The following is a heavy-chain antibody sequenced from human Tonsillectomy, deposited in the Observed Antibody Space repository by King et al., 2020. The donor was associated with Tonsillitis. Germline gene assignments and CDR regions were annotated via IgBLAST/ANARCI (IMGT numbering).Heavy chain of an antibody. CDR3: ARDLLEAVAVYVFAY. D-gene: IGHD6-19*01. CDR2: IDPSSGDT. J-gene: IGHJ4*02. Sequence: QLVQSGAAVKKPGASVRVSCKASGYTFTAYYLHWVRQAPGQGLEWMGWIDPSSGDTNYAQDFQGRVTMTRDTSISTAYMELSSLRSDDTAIYYCARDLLEAVAVYVFAYWGQGTLVTVSS. V-gene: IGHV1-2*02. CDR1: GYTFTAYY.